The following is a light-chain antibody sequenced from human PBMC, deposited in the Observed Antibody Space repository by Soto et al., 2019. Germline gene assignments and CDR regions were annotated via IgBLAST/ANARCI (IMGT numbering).Light chain of an antibody. J-gene: IGKJ3*01. CDR3: QHYNSAPFT. V-gene: IGKV1-27*01. Sequence: DIQMTQSPSSLSASVGDRVTITCRASQGISKFLAWYQQKPGDIPKLLIYAASTLQSGVPSRFSGSGSGTDFTLTISSLQPEDVASYYCQHYNSAPFTFGPGTKVEIK. CDR1: QGISKF. CDR2: AAS.